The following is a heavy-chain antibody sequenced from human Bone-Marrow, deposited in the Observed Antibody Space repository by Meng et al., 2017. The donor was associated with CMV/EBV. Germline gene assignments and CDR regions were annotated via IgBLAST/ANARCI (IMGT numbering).Heavy chain of an antibody. CDR3: ARRLYGSGTLDY. Sequence: GGSLRLSCAASGFTVSSSYLSWVRQAPGKGLEWVSVIYSAGTTHYADSVKGRFTISRDHPKNTMYLQMNSLRAEDTAVYYCARRLYGSGTLDYWGQGTLVTGSS. CDR2: IYSAGTT. CDR1: GFTVSSSY. D-gene: IGHD3-10*01. V-gene: IGHV3-53*01. J-gene: IGHJ4*02.